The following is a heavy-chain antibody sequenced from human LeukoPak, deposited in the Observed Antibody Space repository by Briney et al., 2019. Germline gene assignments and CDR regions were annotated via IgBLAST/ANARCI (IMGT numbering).Heavy chain of an antibody. Sequence: GGSLRLSCAASGFTFDDYAMHWVRQVPGKGLEWVSGISWNSGSIGYADSVKGRFTISRDNAKNSLYLQMNSLRAEDTALYYCAKEYSSSSPNYYYYMDVWGKGTTVTVSS. D-gene: IGHD6-6*01. CDR2: ISWNSGSI. CDR1: GFTFDDYA. V-gene: IGHV3-9*01. CDR3: AKEYSSSSPNYYYYMDV. J-gene: IGHJ6*03.